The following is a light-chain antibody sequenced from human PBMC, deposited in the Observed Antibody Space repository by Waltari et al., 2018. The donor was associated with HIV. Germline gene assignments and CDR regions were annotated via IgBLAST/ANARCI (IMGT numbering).Light chain of an antibody. CDR3: CSYAGTYTYVL. Sequence: QSALTQPRSVSGSPGQSVPISCTGPSRDVGGYDSVSWYLQHPGKVPKLIIYEVIKRPSGVPDRFSGSKSGNTASLTISGLQTEDEADYFCCSYAGTYTYVLFGGGTKLTVL. CDR1: SRDVGGYDS. V-gene: IGLV2-11*01. CDR2: EVI. J-gene: IGLJ3*02.